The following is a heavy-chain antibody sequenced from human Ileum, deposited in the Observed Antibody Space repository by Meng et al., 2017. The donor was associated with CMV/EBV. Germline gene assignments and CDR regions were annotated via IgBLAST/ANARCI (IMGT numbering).Heavy chain of an antibody. J-gene: IGHJ3*02. D-gene: IGHD2-8*02. CDR2: IRSKANSYAT. CDR1: GFTFSGSA. CDR3: VRGTYSSNTGFLPGADAFGI. V-gene: IGHV3-73*01. Sequence: GESLKISCAASGFTFSGSAMHWVRQASGKGLEWVGRIRSKANSYATAYAASVKGRFTISRDDSKNTAYLQMNSLKTEDTAIYHCVRGTYSSNTGFLPGADAFGIWGQGTMVTVSS.